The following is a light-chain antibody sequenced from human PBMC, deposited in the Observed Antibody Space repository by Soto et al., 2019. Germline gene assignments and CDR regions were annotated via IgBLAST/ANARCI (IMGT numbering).Light chain of an antibody. CDR3: QQYNDWPRT. Sequence: EIVMTQSPATLSVSPGERATLSCRASQSFSSNLAWFQHKPGQAPRLLIYGASTRATGIPARFSGSGSGTEFTLTIGSLQSEDVAGYYCQQYNDWPRTFGQGTKVEI. CDR2: GAS. V-gene: IGKV3-15*01. J-gene: IGKJ1*01. CDR1: QSFSSN.